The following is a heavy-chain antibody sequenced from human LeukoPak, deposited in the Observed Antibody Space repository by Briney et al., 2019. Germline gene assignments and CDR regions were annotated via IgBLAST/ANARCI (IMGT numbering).Heavy chain of an antibody. J-gene: IGHJ4*02. Sequence: GASVKVSCKASGYTFTSYDINWVRQATGQGLEWMGWMNPNSGNTGYAQKFQGRVTMTRNTSISTAYMELSSLRSDDTAVYYCARGGIAVAVYYFDYWGQGTLVTVSS. D-gene: IGHD6-19*01. CDR1: GYTFTSYD. CDR3: ARGGIAVAVYYFDY. CDR2: MNPNSGNT. V-gene: IGHV1-8*01.